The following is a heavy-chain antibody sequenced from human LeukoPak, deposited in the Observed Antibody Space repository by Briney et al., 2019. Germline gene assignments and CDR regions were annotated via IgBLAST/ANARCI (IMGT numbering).Heavy chain of an antibody. CDR3: AREGYGSGRAELHF. D-gene: IGHD3-10*01. CDR1: GYTFTSFD. J-gene: IGHJ4*02. Sequence: ASVKVSCKASGYTFTSFDITWVRQAPGQGLEGMGWMSPTNGNTGYAQKFQGRVTMTRDTSINTAYLELSSLRSDDTAVYYCAREGYGSGRAELHFWGQGALVTVSS. V-gene: IGHV1-8*01. CDR2: MSPTNGNT.